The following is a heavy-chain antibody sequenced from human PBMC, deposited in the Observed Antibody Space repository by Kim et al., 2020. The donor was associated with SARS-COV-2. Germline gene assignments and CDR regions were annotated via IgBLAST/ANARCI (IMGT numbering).Heavy chain of an antibody. Sequence: SETLSLTCAVYGGSFSGYYWNWFRQPPGKGLEWIGEINHSGGANYNPSLKSRVTFSVDTSKSQVFLRLRSVTAADTAAYYCARGRLGIVINSGLDLGGQG. CDR2: INHSGGA. V-gene: IGHV4-34*01. CDR3: ARGRLGIVINSGLDL. D-gene: IGHD2-15*01. CDR1: GGSFSGYY. J-gene: IGHJ6*02.